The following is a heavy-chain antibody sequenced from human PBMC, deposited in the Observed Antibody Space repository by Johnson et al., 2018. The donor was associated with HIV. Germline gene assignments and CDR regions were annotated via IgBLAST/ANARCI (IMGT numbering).Heavy chain of an antibody. CDR2: ITSDGTNT. J-gene: IGHJ3*02. Sequence: VQLVESGGGLVKPGGSLRLSCAASGFTFSNYWMHWVRQAPGKGQVWVSRITSDGTNTTYADSVKGRFTISRDTSKNTLYLQMHSLRAEDTAVYYCTTDWDIVVVPAPAFDIWGQGTMVTVSS. D-gene: IGHD2-2*01. CDR1: GFTFSNYW. V-gene: IGHV3/OR16-13*01. CDR3: TTDWDIVVVPAPAFDI.